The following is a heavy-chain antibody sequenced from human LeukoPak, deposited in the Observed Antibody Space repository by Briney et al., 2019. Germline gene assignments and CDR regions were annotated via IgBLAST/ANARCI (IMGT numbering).Heavy chain of an antibody. V-gene: IGHV4-59*08. J-gene: IGHJ5*02. Sequence: SETLSLTCTVSGGSISSYYWSWIRQPPGKGLEWIGHIYYSGSTNYNPSLKSRVTISVDTSKNQFSLKLSSVTAADTAVYYCARHGIRITMVRGVIGWFDPWGQGTLVTVSS. CDR3: ARHGIRITMVRGVIGWFDP. CDR1: GGSISSYY. CDR2: IYYSGST. D-gene: IGHD3-10*01.